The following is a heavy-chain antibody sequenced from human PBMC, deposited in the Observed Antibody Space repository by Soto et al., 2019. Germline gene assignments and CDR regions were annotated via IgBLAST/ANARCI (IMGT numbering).Heavy chain of an antibody. CDR3: AKDPNGDYAGAFDS. V-gene: IGHV3-23*01. CDR1: GFTFSRYA. J-gene: IGHJ4*02. CDR2: ISGSGGIT. Sequence: EVQLLESGGGLIQPGGSLRLSCAASGFTFSRYAMIWVRQAPGRGLGWVSVISGSGGITLYRDSVKGRFTISRDNTKNILYLQMNSLRGEDTAVYYCAKDPNGDYAGAFDSWGQGTLVAVSS. D-gene: IGHD4-17*01.